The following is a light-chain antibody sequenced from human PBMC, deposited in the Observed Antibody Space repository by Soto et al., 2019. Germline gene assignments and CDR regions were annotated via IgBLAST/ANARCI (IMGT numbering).Light chain of an antibody. CDR3: KSYDSSLSGYV. Sequence: QSVLAQPRSVSGSPGQSVTISCTGTSSDVGGYNYVSWYQQHPGKAPKLMIYDVSKRPSGVPDRFSGSKSGNTASLTISGIQAQDEADYYCKSYDSSLSGYVFGTATKVTV. CDR2: DVS. V-gene: IGLV2-11*01. CDR1: SSDVGGYNY. J-gene: IGLJ1*01.